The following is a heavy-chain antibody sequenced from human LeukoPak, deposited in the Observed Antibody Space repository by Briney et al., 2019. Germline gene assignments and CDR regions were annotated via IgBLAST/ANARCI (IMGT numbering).Heavy chain of an antibody. D-gene: IGHD6-19*01. CDR1: GYTFTSYG. V-gene: IGHV1-18*01. CDR3: ARGSPSGWYVYHYFDY. J-gene: IGHJ4*02. CDR2: ISAYNGNT. Sequence: GASVKVSCKASGYTFTSYGISWARQAPGQGLEWMGWISAYNGNTNYAQKLQGRVTMTTDTSTSTAYMELRSLRSDDTAVYYCARGSPSGWYVYHYFDYWGQGTLVTVSS.